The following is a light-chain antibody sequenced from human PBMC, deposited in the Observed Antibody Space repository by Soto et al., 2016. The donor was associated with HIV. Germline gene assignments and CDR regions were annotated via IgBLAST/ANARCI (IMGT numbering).Light chain of an antibody. Sequence: DIQMTQSPSTLSASVGDRLTITCRASHSISFWLAWYQQKPGKAPKLLIYAASSLQSGVPSRFSGSGSGTDFTLTISSLQPEDFATYYCQQSYSTPIFTFGPGTKVDIK. J-gene: IGKJ3*01. CDR2: AAS. CDR3: QQSYSTPIFT. CDR1: HSISFW. V-gene: IGKV1-39*01.